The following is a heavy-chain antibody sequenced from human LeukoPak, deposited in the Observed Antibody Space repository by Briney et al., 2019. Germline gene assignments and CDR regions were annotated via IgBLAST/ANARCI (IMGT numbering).Heavy chain of an antibody. D-gene: IGHD2-21*02. CDR2: INHSGST. Sequence: SETLSLTCAVYGGSFSGYYWSWIRQPPGKGLEWIGEINHSGSTNYNPSLKSRVTISVDTSKKQFSLKLSSVTAADTAVYYCARGEWSYCGGDCYLFDYWGQGTLVTVSS. J-gene: IGHJ4*02. V-gene: IGHV4-34*01. CDR1: GGSFSGYY. CDR3: ARGEWSYCGGDCYLFDY.